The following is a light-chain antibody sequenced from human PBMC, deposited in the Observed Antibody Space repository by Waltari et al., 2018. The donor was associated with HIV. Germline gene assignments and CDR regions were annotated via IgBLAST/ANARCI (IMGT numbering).Light chain of an antibody. Sequence: DIVMTQSPHCLVVALGARATINCQSSHSILYSPTNGRYLDWYQQRPSQPPRLLFYWASTRESWVPDRFSGSGSGTEFSLTISSLQAEDVAVYYCQQYYGSPLTFGGGTKVEIK. CDR3: QQYYGSPLT. J-gene: IGKJ4*01. CDR2: WAS. CDR1: HSILYSPTNGRY. V-gene: IGKV4-1*01.